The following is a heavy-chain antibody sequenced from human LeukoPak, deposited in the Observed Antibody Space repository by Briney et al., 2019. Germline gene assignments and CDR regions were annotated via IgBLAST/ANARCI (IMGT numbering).Heavy chain of an antibody. CDR2: IHYSGST. CDR3: ARVRSGYDLFDY. V-gene: IGHV4-59*01. Sequence: SETLSLTCAVPGGSISSYYWSWIRQPPGKGLEWIGYIHYSGSTNYNPSLKSRVTISVDTSKNQFSLKLSSVTAADTAVYYCARVRSGYDLFDYWGQGTLVTVSS. D-gene: IGHD5-12*01. J-gene: IGHJ4*02. CDR1: GGSISSYY.